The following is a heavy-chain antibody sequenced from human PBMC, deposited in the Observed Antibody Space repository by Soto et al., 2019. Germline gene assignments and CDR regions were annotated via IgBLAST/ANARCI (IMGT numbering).Heavy chain of an antibody. CDR1: GGSVSSGSYY. CDR3: ASLTVWYLSGYLAPNAFDI. V-gene: IGHV4-61*01. D-gene: IGHD3-22*01. J-gene: IGHJ3*02. CDR2: IYYSGST. Sequence: QVQLQESGPGLVKPSETLSLTCTVSGGSVSSGSYYWSWIRQPPGKGLEWIGYIYYSGSTNYNPSLKSRGTISVDTSKNQFSLQLSSVTAADTAVYYCASLTVWYLSGYLAPNAFDIWGQGTMVTVSS.